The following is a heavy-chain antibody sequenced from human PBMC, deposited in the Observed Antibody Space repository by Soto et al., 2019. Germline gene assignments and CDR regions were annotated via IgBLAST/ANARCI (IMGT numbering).Heavy chain of an antibody. V-gene: IGHV4-31*03. CDR3: ARLSSMSSFVF. D-gene: IGHD6-6*01. CDR1: GDSISSGGYF. Sequence: QVQLQESGPGLVKPSQTLSLTCTVSGDSISSGGYFWNWIRQHPGKGLEWIGLIYYTGSTFYNPSLRSRVTFSVDTSKNHFSLKLTSVTAADTAVYFCARLSSMSSFVFWGQGTLVTVSS. J-gene: IGHJ4*02. CDR2: IYYTGST.